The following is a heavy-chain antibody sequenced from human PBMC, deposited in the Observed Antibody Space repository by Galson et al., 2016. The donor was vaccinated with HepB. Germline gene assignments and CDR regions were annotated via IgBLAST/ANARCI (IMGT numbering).Heavy chain of an antibody. V-gene: IGHV3-21*04. J-gene: IGHJ3*02. Sequence: SLRLSCAASGFTLHTYTMNWVRQAPGKGLEWVSSISSGSSYIYYADSVKGRFTISRDNAKNSVYLQMNSLRAEDTAVYYCARNRGYSGYDAFDIWGQGTMVTVSS. CDR3: ARNRGYSGYDAFDI. D-gene: IGHD5-12*01. CDR1: GFTLHTYT. CDR2: ISSGSSYI.